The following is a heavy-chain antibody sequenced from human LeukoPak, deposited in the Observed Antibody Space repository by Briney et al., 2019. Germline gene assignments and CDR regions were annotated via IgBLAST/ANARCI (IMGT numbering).Heavy chain of an antibody. CDR3: ARDRDNSGSFGY. V-gene: IGHV1-2*02. CDR2: INPNSGGT. CDR1: GYTFTGYY. J-gene: IGHJ4*02. Sequence: GASVTVSCKASGYTFTGYYMHWVRQAPGQGLEWMGWINPNSGGTNYAQKFQGRVTMTRDTSISTAYMELSRLRSDDTAVYYCARDRDNSGSFGYWGQGTLVTVSS. D-gene: IGHD3-10*01.